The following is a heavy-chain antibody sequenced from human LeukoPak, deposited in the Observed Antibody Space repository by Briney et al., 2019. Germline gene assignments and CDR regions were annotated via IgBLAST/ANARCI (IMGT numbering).Heavy chain of an antibody. Sequence: ASVKVSCKASGYTFTGYYMHWVRQAPGQGLEWMGWINPNSGGTNYAQKFQGRVTMTRDTSISTAYMELGRLRSDDTAVYYCARAGWDSTGPNTPWFDPWGQGTLVTVSS. J-gene: IGHJ5*02. CDR3: ARAGWDSTGPNTPWFDP. CDR1: GYTFTGYY. V-gene: IGHV1-2*02. D-gene: IGHD2-2*01. CDR2: INPNSGGT.